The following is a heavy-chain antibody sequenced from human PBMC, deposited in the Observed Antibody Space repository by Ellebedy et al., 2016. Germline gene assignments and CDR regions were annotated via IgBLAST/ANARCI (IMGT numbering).Heavy chain of an antibody. CDR2: IGTVGDT. D-gene: IGHD2-2*01. J-gene: IGHJ3*02. Sequence: GESLKISCAASGFTFSSFDMHWVRQATGKGLEWVSAIGTVGDTYYPGSVKGRFTISREDAKNSLYLQMNSLRAGDTAVYYCARSLPGLYQLLQRSGGAAFDIWGQGTMVTVSS. CDR3: ARSLPGLYQLLQRSGGAAFDI. CDR1: GFTFSSFD. V-gene: IGHV3-13*01.